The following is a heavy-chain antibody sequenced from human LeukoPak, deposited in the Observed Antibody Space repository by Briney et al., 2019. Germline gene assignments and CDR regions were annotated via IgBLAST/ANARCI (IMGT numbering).Heavy chain of an antibody. V-gene: IGHV3-30*03. D-gene: IGHD6-13*01. CDR2: ISYDGSDK. CDR1: GFTFSSYG. J-gene: IGHJ4*02. CDR3: ATQQQLVL. Sequence: GGSLRLSCAASGFTFSSYGMHWVRQAPGKGLEWVAVISYDGSDKYYADSVKGRFTISRDNSKNTLHLQMDTLRAEDTAVYYCATQQQLVLWGQGTLVTVSS.